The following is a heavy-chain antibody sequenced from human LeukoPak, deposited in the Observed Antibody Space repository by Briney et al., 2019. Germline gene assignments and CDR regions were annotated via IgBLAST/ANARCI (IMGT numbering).Heavy chain of an antibody. CDR3: ASTSAVGATVYYYYGMDV. V-gene: IGHV1-18*01. J-gene: IGHJ6*02. D-gene: IGHD1-26*01. Sequence: ASVKVSCKASGYTFTSYGISWVRQAPGQGLEWTGWISAYNGNTNYAQKLQGRVTMTTDTSTSTAYMELRSLRSDDTAVYYCASTSAVGATVYYYYGMDVWGQGTTVTVSS. CDR2: ISAYNGNT. CDR1: GYTFTSYG.